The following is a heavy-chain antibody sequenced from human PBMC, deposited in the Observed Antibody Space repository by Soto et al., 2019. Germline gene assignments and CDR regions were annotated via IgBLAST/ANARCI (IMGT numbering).Heavy chain of an antibody. J-gene: IGHJ3*02. V-gene: IGHV3-48*03. CDR1: GSDFRTNE. CDR2: FRANEASI. Sequence: PGGPLRPSFVAPGSDFRTNEMNWFPQAPGKGREGVPNFRANEASIYYADSVKGRVSVSRDNAKNSLFPEMNSVRVDEMVVYYFARETLRDAIDIWGQGTMVTVSS. CDR3: ARETLRDAIDI.